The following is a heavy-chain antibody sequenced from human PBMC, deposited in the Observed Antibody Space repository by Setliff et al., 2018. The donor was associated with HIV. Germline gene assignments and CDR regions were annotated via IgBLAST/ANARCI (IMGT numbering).Heavy chain of an antibody. Sequence: GGSLRLSCAASGFTLSDYYMDWVRQAPGKGLVWVSRINTDGDNSHYADSVKGRFTISRDNAKNTLYLQMNSLRVEDTAVYYCARCPRYCSGSGCDPQYSHMDVWGQGTTVTVSS. CDR1: GFTLSDYY. V-gene: IGHV3-74*01. CDR2: INTDGDNS. CDR3: ARCPRYCSGSGCDPQYSHMDV. J-gene: IGHJ6*03. D-gene: IGHD2-15*01.